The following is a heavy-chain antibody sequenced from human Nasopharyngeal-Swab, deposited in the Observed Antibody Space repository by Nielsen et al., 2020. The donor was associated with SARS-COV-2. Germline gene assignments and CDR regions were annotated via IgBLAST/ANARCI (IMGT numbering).Heavy chain of an antibody. V-gene: IGHV3-15*01. CDR2: IKSKTEGDTT. J-gene: IGHJ4*02. Sequence: GESLKISCAASGFTFSSYSMNWVRQAPGKGLEWVGLIKSKTEGDTTDYAAPVKGRFSISRDDSENTLYLQMNSLKTEDTAVYYCTTLTTVLVHNDYWGQGALVTVSS. CDR3: TTLTTVLVHNDY. D-gene: IGHD4-17*01. CDR1: GFTFSSYS.